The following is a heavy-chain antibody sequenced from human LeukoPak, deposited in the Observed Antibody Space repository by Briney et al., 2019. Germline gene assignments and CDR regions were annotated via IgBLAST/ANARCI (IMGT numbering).Heavy chain of an antibody. V-gene: IGHV3-23*01. J-gene: IGHJ4*02. D-gene: IGHD2-2*01. Sequence: GGSLRLSCAASGFTFSNYAMSWVRQAPAKGLEWVSSISNNGGSTFYADSVKGRITISRDNSKNTLYLQMNSLRAEDTAVYCCATDPRYCSGTSCSDWGQGTLVTVSS. CDR1: GFTFSNYA. CDR3: ATDPRYCSGTSCSD. CDR2: ISNNGGST.